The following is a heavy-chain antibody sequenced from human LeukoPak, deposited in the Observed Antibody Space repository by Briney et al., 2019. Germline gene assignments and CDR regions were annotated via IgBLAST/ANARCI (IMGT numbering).Heavy chain of an antibody. J-gene: IGHJ6*02. D-gene: IGHD1-1*01. CDR1: GYTLASYD. Sequence: ASVKVSCKASGYTLASYDIDWIRRATCQGLEWRGWMNPNSGTTGYAQKFQGRVTMTRNTSISTAYMELSSMRSDDTAVYYCASPGELERYGMDVWGQGTTVTVSS. V-gene: IGHV1-8*01. CDR2: MNPNSGTT. CDR3: ASPGELERYGMDV.